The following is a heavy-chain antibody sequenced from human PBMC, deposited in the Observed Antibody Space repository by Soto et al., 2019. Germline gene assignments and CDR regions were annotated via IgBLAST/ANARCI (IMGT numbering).Heavy chain of an antibody. Sequence: PSDTLSLTCTVSGCSISSSSSYWGWIRQPPGKWLEWIGTIYYSGSTYYNPSLKSRVTISVDTSKNQFSLKLSSVTAADTAVYYCARHASGWYSRFDYWGQGTQVTVS. J-gene: IGHJ4*02. CDR1: GCSISSSSSY. D-gene: IGHD6-19*01. V-gene: IGHV4-39*01. CDR3: ARHASGWYSRFDY. CDR2: IYYSGST.